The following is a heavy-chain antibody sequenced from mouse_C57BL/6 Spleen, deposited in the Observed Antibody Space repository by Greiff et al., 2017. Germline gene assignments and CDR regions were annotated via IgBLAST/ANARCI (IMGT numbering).Heavy chain of an antibody. J-gene: IGHJ3*01. CDR2: IYPGSGST. D-gene: IGHD1-1*01. CDR1: GYTFTGYW. V-gene: IGHV1-9*01. Sequence: QVQLQQSGAELMKPGASVKLSCKATGYTFTGYWIEWVKQRPGHGLEWIGDIYPGSGSTNYNEKFKSKATLTVDTSSSTAYMQLSSLTSEDSAVYYCARYYYGSSPWFAYWGQGTLVTVSA. CDR3: ARYYYGSSPWFAY.